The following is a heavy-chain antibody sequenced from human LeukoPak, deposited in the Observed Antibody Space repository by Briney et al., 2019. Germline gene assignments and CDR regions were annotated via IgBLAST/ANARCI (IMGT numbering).Heavy chain of an antibody. J-gene: IGHJ4*02. CDR1: GFTLSSYA. V-gene: IGHV3-23*01. CDR3: ARRTTKKNYSDFILDY. CDR2: ISVSGNT. Sequence: PGGSLRLSCAASGFTLSSYAMSWVRQGPGKGLEWVSAISVSGNTYHADSVKGRFTISRDNSKNTLYLQMNSLRAEDTAVYYCARRTTKKNYSDFILDYWGQGTLVTVSS. D-gene: IGHD4-11*01.